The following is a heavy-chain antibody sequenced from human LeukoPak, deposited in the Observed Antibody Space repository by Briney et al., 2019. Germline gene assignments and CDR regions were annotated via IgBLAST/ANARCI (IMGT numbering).Heavy chain of an antibody. D-gene: IGHD3-3*01. J-gene: IGHJ4*02. CDR1: GGSTSSSNYY. CDR3: ARGTYYDFWSGYPAGFDY. Sequence: SETLSLTCTVSGGSTSSSNYYWGWIRQPPGKGLEWIGGIHYSGNTYYNPSLKSRVTISVDTSKNQFSLKLSSVTAADTAVYYCARGTYYDFWSGYPAGFDYWGQGTLVTVSS. V-gene: IGHV4-39*07. CDR2: IHYSGNT.